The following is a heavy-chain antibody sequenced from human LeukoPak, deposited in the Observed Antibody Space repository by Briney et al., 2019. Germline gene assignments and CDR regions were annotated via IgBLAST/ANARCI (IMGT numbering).Heavy chain of an antibody. CDR2: IYPGDSDT. D-gene: IGHD3-9*01. J-gene: IGHJ4*02. CDR3: ARPHYDILTGYVYFDY. CDR1: GYSFTSYW. V-gene: IGHV5-51*01. Sequence: GESLKISCKGSGYSFTSYWIGWVRQMPGKGLEWMGIIYPGDSDTRYSPSFQGQVTISAAKSISTAYLQWSSLKASDTAMYYCARPHYDILTGYVYFDYWGQGTLVTVSS.